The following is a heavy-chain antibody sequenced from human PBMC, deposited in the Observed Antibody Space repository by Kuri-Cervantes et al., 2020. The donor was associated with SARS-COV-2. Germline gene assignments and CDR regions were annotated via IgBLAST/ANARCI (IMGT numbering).Heavy chain of an antibody. J-gene: IGHJ4*02. CDR2: IYYSGST. CDR1: GGSISSGGYY. D-gene: IGHD3-16*02. V-gene: IGHV4-39*01. Sequence: GSLRLSCTVSGGSISSGGYYWGWIRQPPGKGLEWIGSIYYSGSTYYNPSLKSRVTISVDTSKNQFSLKLSSVTAADTAVYYCASRNDMITFGGVIVMGFDYWGQGTLVTVSS. CDR3: ASRNDMITFGGVIVMGFDY.